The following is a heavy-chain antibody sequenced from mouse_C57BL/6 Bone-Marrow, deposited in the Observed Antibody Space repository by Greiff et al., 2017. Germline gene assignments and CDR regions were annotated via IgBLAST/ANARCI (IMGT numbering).Heavy chain of an antibody. D-gene: IGHD1-1*01. Sequence: VKLVESGPGLVAPSQSLSITCTVSGFSLTSYGVHWVRQPPGKGLEWLVVIWSDGSTTYNSALKSRLSISKDNSKSQVFLKMKSLQTDDTAMYYCTRHPHYYGSSYRADYYAMDYWGQGTSGTVSS. CDR1: GFSLTSYG. CDR2: IWSDGST. J-gene: IGHJ4*01. CDR3: TRHPHYYGSSYRADYYAMDY. V-gene: IGHV2-6-1*01.